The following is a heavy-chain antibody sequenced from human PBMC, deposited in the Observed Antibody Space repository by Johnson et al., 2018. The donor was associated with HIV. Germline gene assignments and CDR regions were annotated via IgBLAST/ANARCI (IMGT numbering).Heavy chain of an antibody. J-gene: IGHJ3*01. V-gene: IGHV3-30*03. Sequence: QEQLVESGRGLVQRGGSLRLSCAASDFTFSSMHWDRQAPGKGLEWVAVISHDGSNKYYADSVRGRFTISRDNAKNSLYLQMNSLRAEDTAVYYCARDWGPRLGYYDSSGYYWAFDVWGQGTMVTVSS. CDR1: DFTFSS. CDR2: ISHDGSNK. CDR3: ARDWGPRLGYYDSSGYYWAFDV. D-gene: IGHD3-22*01.